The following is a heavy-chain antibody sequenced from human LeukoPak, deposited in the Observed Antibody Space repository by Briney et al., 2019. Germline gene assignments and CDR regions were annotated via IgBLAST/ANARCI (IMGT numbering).Heavy chain of an antibody. CDR3: AGGTTFWYGKYDY. CDR2: IYYTGST. CDR1: GSSISSNY. D-gene: IGHD1-14*01. V-gene: IGHV4-59*01. Sequence: SETLSLTCTISGSSISSNYWSWIRQPPGKGLEWIGYIYYTGSTNYSPSLKSRVVMSVDTSKNQFSLKLSSVTAADTAVYYCAGGTTFWYGKYDYWGQGTLVTVSS. J-gene: IGHJ4*02.